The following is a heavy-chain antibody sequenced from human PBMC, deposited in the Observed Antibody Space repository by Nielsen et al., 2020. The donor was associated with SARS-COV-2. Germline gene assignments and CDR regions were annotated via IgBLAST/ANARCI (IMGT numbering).Heavy chain of an antibody. CDR2: IYYSGST. J-gene: IGHJ4*02. Sequence: SETLSLTCTVSGGSISSYYWSWIRQPPGKGLEWIGYIYYSGSTNYNPSLKSRVTISVDTSKNQFSLKMSSVTAADTAVYYCARFTTVVTQGFDYWGQGTQVTVSS. CDR3: ARFTTVVTQGFDY. V-gene: IGHV4-59*12. D-gene: IGHD4-23*01. CDR1: GGSISSYY.